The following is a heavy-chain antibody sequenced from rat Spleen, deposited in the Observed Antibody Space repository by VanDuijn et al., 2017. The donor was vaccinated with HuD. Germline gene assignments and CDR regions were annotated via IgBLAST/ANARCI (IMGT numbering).Heavy chain of an antibody. CDR3: TTRPYYSSLNWFPY. CDR1: GFTLSDYY. D-gene: IGHD1-2*01. V-gene: IGHV5-20*01. J-gene: IGHJ3*01. CDR2: LSYDGGNT. Sequence: EVQLVESDGGLVQPGRSLKLSCTASGFTLSDYYMAWVRQAPTKGLEWVATLSYDGGNTYYRDSVKGRFTVSRDNAKNTLYLQMDSLRSEDTATYYCTTRPYYSSLNWFPYWGQGTLVTVSS.